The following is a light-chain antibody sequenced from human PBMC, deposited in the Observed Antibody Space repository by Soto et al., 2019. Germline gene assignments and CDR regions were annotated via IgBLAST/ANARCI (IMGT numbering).Light chain of an antibody. V-gene: IGLV1-47*01. CDR3: ASWDDSLSGWV. J-gene: IGLJ3*02. CDR1: SFNIGSNY. Sequence: QSVVTQPPSASGTPGQSVTISCSGSSFNIGSNYVYWYQQLPGTAPKLLIYKNNQRPSGVPGRFSASKSGTSASLTISGLRSEDEADYSCASWDDSLSGWVFGGGTKVTVL. CDR2: KNN.